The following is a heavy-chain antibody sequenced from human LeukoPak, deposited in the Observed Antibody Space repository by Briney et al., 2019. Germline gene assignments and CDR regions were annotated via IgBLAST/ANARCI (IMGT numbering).Heavy chain of an antibody. CDR3: ARDWSAGHDAFDI. Sequence: GGSLRLACAASGFTFSSYWMSWVRQAPGKGLEWVANIKQDGSEKYYVDSVKGRFTISRDNAKNSLYLQMNSLRAEDTAVYYCARDWSAGHDAFDIWGQGTMVTVSS. J-gene: IGHJ3*02. D-gene: IGHD2-15*01. CDR1: GFTFSSYW. V-gene: IGHV3-7*05. CDR2: IKQDGSEK.